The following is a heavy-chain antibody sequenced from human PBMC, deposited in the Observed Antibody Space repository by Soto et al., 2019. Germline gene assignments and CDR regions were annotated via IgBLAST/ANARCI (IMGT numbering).Heavy chain of an antibody. Sequence: GGSLRLSCAASGFTFSSYSMNWVRQAPGKGLEWVSSISSSSSYIYYADSVKGRFTISRGNAKNSLYLQMNSLRAEDTAVYYCARGRGIYYYGMDVWGQGTTVTVSS. CDR2: ISSSSSYI. CDR1: GFTFSSYS. CDR3: ARGRGIYYYGMDV. J-gene: IGHJ6*02. V-gene: IGHV3-21*01. D-gene: IGHD3-10*01.